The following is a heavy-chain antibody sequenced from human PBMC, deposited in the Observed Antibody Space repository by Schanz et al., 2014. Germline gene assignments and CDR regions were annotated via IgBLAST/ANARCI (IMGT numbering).Heavy chain of an antibody. J-gene: IGHJ4*02. D-gene: IGHD6-19*01. CDR1: GYTFTAYG. CDR3: ARGGYSSGWYDRDIAHFDY. V-gene: IGHV1-18*01. CDR2: ISAYTNNT. Sequence: VQSVHSGTEVQKLGASVKVSCQTSGYTFTAYGINWVRQAPGQGLEWMGWISAYTNNTNYAQKVQGRVTMTTDTSTGTAYMELRSLRSDDTAVYYYARGGYSSGWYDRDIAHFDYWGQGTLVTVSS.